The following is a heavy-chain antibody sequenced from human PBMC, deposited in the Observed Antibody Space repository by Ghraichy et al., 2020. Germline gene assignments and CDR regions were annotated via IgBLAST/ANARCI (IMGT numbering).Heavy chain of an antibody. J-gene: IGHJ1*01. CDR3: ARGFPPTVGGTGYFQH. CDR2: IYYSGST. D-gene: IGHD1-26*01. V-gene: IGHV4-59*08. Sequence: SETLSLTCTVSGGSISSHYWSWIRQPPGKGLEWIGYIYYSGSTNYNPSLKSRVSISVDTSKNQFSLRLKSVTAADTAMYYCARGFPPTVGGTGYFQHWGQGTLVTVSS. CDR1: GGSISSHY.